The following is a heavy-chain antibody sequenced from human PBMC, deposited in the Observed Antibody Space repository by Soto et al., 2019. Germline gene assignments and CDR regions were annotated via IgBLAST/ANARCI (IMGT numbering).Heavy chain of an antibody. CDR1: GYTFTSYG. CDR2: ISAYNGNA. V-gene: IGHV1-18*01. J-gene: IGHJ3*02. D-gene: IGHD6-19*01. Sequence: ASVKVSCKASGYTFTSYGISWVRQAPGQGLEWMGWISAYNGNANYAQKLQGRVTMTTDTSTSTAYMELRSLRVDDTAVYYCAKTTGWYDAFDIWGQGTKVTVSS. CDR3: AKTTGWYDAFDI.